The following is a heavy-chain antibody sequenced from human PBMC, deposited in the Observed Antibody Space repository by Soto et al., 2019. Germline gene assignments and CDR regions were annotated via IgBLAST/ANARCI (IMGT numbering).Heavy chain of an antibody. J-gene: IGHJ4*02. Sequence: EVQLVESGGGLVKPGGSLRLSCAASGFTFSSYSMNWVRQAPGKGLEWVSSISSSSSYIYYADSVKGRFTISRDNAKNSLYLQMNSLRAEDTAVYYCASPSLRYSSGWYYFDYWGQGTLVTVSS. V-gene: IGHV3-21*01. CDR2: ISSSSSYI. D-gene: IGHD6-19*01. CDR3: ASPSLRYSSGWYYFDY. CDR1: GFTFSSYS.